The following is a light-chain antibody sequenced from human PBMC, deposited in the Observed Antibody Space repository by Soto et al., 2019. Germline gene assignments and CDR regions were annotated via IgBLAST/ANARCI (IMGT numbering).Light chain of an antibody. V-gene: IGLV2-14*01. CDR3: SSYTSSSSLL. CDR1: SSDVGGYNY. CDR2: EVS. Sequence: QSALTQPASVSGSPGQSITISCSGSSSDVGGYNYVSWYQQHPGKAPKLLIYEVSDRPSGVSNRFSGSKSGSRASLTISGLQAEDEADYYCSSYTSSSSLLFGGGTKLTVL. J-gene: IGLJ2*01.